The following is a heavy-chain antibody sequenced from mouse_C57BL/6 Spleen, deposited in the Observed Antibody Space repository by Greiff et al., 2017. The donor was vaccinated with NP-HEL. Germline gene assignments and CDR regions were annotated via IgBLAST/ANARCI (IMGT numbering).Heavy chain of an antibody. D-gene: IGHD5-5*01. J-gene: IGHJ2*01. Sequence: QVQLQQSGAELVKPGASVKISCKASGYAFSSYWMNWVKQRPGKGLEWIGQIYPGDGDTNYNGQFKGKATLTADKSSSTAYMQLSSLTSEDSAVYFCARSGPYLYYFDYWGQGTTLTVSS. CDR1: GYAFSSYW. V-gene: IGHV1-80*01. CDR3: ARSGPYLYYFDY. CDR2: IYPGDGDT.